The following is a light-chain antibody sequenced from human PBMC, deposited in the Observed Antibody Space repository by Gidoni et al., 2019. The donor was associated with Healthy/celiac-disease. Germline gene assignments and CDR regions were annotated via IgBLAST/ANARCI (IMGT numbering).Light chain of an antibody. V-gene: IGKV1-5*01. CDR2: DAS. CDR3: QRYNSYPLT. J-gene: IGKJ4*01. Sequence: DIQMTQSPSTLSASVGDRVTITCRASQSISSWLAWYQQKPGKAPKLLIYDASSLESGVPSRFSGSGSGTEFTLTISSLQPDNFATYYCQRYNSYPLTFGGGTKVEIK. CDR1: QSISSW.